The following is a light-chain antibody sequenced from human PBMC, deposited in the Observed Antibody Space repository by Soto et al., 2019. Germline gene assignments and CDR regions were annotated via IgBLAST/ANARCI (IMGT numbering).Light chain of an antibody. CDR2: DAS. CDR1: QSVVTY. V-gene: IGKV3-11*01. Sequence: EIVLTQSPATLSLSPGEAATLSCRASQSVVTYLAWYQQRPGQAPRLLIYDASNRAAGIPARFSGSGSGTDFTLTIRSIEPEDFAVYYCQQRFIWPPITFGQGTRLEIK. CDR3: QQRFIWPPIT. J-gene: IGKJ5*01.